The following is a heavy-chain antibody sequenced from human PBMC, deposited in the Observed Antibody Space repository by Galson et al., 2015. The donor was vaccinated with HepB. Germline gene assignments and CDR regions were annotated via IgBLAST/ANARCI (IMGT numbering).Heavy chain of an antibody. CDR1: GGTFSSYA. CDR3: AREGVLGMGSDPGY. CDR2: IIPILGIA. J-gene: IGHJ4*02. D-gene: IGHD7-27*01. V-gene: IGHV1-69*04. Sequence: SVKVSCKASGGTFSSYAISWVRQAPGQGLEWMGRIIPILGIANYAQKFQGRVTITADKSTSTAYMELSSLRSEDTAVYYCAREGVLGMGSDPGYWGQGTLVTVSS.